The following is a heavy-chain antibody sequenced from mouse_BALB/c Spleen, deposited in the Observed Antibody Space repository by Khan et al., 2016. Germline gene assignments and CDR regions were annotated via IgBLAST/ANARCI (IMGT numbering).Heavy chain of an antibody. Sequence: EVELVESGGGLVQPGGSLKLSCATSGFTFSDYYMYWVRQTPEKRLEWVAYISNGGGSTYYLDTVKDRFTISIDNAKNTLYLQMSRLKSEDTALYYCARAYYDDAMDYWGQGTSVTVSS. D-gene: IGHD2-10*01. CDR2: ISNGGGST. CDR1: GFTFSDYY. J-gene: IGHJ4*01. V-gene: IGHV5-12*02. CDR3: ARAYYDDAMDY.